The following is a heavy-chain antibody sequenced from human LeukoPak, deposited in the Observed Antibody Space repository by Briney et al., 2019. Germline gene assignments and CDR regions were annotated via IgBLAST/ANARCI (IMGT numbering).Heavy chain of an antibody. V-gene: IGHV1-69*05. D-gene: IGHD6-6*01. CDR1: GGTFSSYA. Sequence: ASVKVSCKASGGTFSSYAISWVRQAPGQGLEWMGGIIPIFGTANYAQKFQGRVTITTDESTSTAYMELSSLRSEDTAVYYCAREGSSSSLDYYYYMDVWGKGTTVTVSS. CDR2: IIPIFGTA. J-gene: IGHJ6*03. CDR3: AREGSSSSLDYYYYMDV.